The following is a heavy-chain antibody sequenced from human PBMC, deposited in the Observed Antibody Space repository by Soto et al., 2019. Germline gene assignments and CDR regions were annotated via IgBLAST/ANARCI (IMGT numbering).Heavy chain of an antibody. CDR3: VRVGGVGAPPGADY. V-gene: IGHV1-69*01. J-gene: IGHJ4*02. CDR2: VIPVLGQA. Sequence: QVQLVQSGAEVKRPGSSVKVSCKASGGIFSSYAISWLRQAPGQGLEWMGAVIPVLGQAYYAQNLQDRVTITADESTRTAYMELSSLRSEDTAVHFCVRVGGVGAPPGADYWGQGTLVTVSS. D-gene: IGHD1-26*01. CDR1: GGIFSSYA.